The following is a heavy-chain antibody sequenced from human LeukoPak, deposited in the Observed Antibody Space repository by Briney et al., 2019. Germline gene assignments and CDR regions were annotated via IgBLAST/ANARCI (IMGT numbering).Heavy chain of an antibody. CDR2: INHSGST. V-gene: IGHV4-34*01. CDR1: GESFSGYY. J-gene: IGHJ6*02. CDR3: ASLIRGPHGNYDILTGYDFRHGMDV. D-gene: IGHD3-9*01. Sequence: PSETLSLTCAVYGESFSGYYWSWIRQPPGKGLEWIGEINHSGSTNYNPSLKSRVTISVDTSKNQFSLKLSSVTAADTAVYYCASLIRGPHGNYDILTGYDFRHGMDVWGQGTTVTVSS.